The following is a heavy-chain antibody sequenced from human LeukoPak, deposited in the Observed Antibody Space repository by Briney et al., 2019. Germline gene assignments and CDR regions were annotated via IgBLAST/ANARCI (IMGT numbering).Heavy chain of an antibody. V-gene: IGHV4-4*02. J-gene: IGHJ4*02. CDR3: ARGGEGRDGYIEGYYFDY. Sequence: PSGTLSLTCAVSGGSISSSNWWSWVRQPPGKGLEWIGEIYHSGSTNYNPSLKSRVTISVDKSKNQFSLKLSSVTAADTAVYYCARGGEGRDGYIEGYYFDYWGQGTLVTVSS. D-gene: IGHD5-24*01. CDR2: IYHSGST. CDR1: GGSISSSNW.